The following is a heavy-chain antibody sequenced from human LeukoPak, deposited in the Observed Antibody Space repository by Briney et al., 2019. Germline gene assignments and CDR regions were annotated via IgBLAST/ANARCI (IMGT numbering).Heavy chain of an antibody. D-gene: IGHD1-26*01. V-gene: IGHV3-23*01. CDR1: GFTFSSYV. CDR2: ISGSGGST. CDR3: AKNSGSYWDYFDY. Sequence: GGCPRPSCAASGFTFSSYVMTWGRQAPGKGLEWVSAISGSGGSTYYADSVKGRYTISRDNSENTLYLQMNSLRAEDTAVYYCAKNSGSYWDYFDYWGQGAMVAHSS. J-gene: IGHJ4*02.